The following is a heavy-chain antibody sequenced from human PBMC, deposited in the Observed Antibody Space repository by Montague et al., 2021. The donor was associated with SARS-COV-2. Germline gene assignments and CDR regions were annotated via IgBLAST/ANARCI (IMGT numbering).Heavy chain of an antibody. CDR2: IYPGDSDT. V-gene: IGHV5-51*07. CDR1: GYSFTSYW. Sequence: QSGAEVKEPGESLKISCKSSGYSFTSYWIGWVYQMPGKGLEWMGIIYPGDSDTRYSPSFQGQVTISADKSISTAYLQWSSLKASDTAIYYCARVTDYYYDTSGYWDAFDIWGQGTMVTVSS. J-gene: IGHJ3*02. D-gene: IGHD3-22*01. CDR3: ARVTDYYYDTSGYWDAFDI.